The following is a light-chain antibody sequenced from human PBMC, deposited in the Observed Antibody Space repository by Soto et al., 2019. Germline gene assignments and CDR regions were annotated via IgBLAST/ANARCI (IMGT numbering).Light chain of an antibody. CDR2: GAS. CDR1: QDISNY. J-gene: IGKJ4*01. CDR3: QQNDNLPFT. V-gene: IGKV1-33*01. Sequence: DIQMTQSPSSLSASVGDRVTSTCQASQDISNYLNWYQQKPGKAPNLLIYGASKLEKGVPSRFSGSGSGTDFSFTISTLQPEDIATYYCQQNDNLPFTFGGGTKVEIK.